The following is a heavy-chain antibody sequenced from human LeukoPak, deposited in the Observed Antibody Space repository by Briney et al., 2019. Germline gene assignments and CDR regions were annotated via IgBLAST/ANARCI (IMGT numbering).Heavy chain of an antibody. CDR1: GGTFSSYA. Sequence: ASVKVSCKASGGTFSSYAISWVRQAPGQGLEWMGRIIPIFGTANYAQKFRGRVMITTDESTSTAYMELSSLRSEDTAVYYCAISVTMVVTPLLDPWGQGTLVTVSS. J-gene: IGHJ5*02. D-gene: IGHD4-23*01. V-gene: IGHV1-69*05. CDR3: AISVTMVVTPLLDP. CDR2: IIPIFGTA.